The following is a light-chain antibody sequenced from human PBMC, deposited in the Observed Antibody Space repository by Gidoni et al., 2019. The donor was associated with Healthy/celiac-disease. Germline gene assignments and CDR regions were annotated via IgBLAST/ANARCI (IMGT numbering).Light chain of an antibody. CDR2: AAS. Sequence: VQMTKSPSSLSASVGDRVTITCRARQGISNYLAWYQQKPGKVPKLLIYAASTLQSGVPSRFSGSGSGTDFTLTISSLQSEDVATYYCQKYNSAPWTFGQGTKVEIK. CDR1: QGISNY. V-gene: IGKV1-27*01. J-gene: IGKJ1*01. CDR3: QKYNSAPWT.